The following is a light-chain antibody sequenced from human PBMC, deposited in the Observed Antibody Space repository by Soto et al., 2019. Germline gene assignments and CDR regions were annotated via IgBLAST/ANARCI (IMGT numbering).Light chain of an antibody. CDR3: QQYYTYPRT. CDR2: AAS. CDR1: QGIGTY. J-gene: IGKJ1*01. V-gene: IGKV1-8*01. Sequence: AIRMTQSPSSLSASIGDRVTITCRASQGIGTYLAWYQQKPGKAPNLLIYAASILESGVPSRFSGSGSGSEFTLTISNLQSEDFATYYCQQYYTYPRTFGQGTKVEIK.